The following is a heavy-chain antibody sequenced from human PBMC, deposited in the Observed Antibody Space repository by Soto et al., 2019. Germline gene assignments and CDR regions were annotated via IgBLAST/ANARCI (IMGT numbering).Heavy chain of an antibody. V-gene: IGHV1-69*13. CDR1: GGPFSSYA. Sequence: GAAVKVSCKASGGPFSSYAISWVRQAPGQGLEWMGGIIPIFGTANYAQKFQGRVTITADESTSTAYMELSSLRSEDTAVYYCARDREDPGNVRTLDYYYYGIDVWGQRTTVPVSS. D-gene: IGHD1-1*01. CDR3: ARDREDPGNVRTLDYYYYGIDV. J-gene: IGHJ6*02. CDR2: IIPIFGTA.